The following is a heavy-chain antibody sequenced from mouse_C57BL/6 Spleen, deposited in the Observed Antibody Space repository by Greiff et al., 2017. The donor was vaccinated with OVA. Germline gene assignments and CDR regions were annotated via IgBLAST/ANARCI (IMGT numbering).Heavy chain of an antibody. D-gene: IGHD1-1*01. J-gene: IGHJ1*03. CDR3: ANSYYGRRYFDV. CDR2: ISSGSSTI. V-gene: IGHV5-17*01. Sequence: DVHLVESGGGLVKPGGSLKLSCAASGFTFSDYGMHWVRQAPEKGLEWVAYISSGSSTIYYADTVKGRFTITSDNDKNTLFLQITSLRSEDTAMYYCANSYYGRRYFDVWGTGTTVTVSS. CDR1: GFTFSDYG.